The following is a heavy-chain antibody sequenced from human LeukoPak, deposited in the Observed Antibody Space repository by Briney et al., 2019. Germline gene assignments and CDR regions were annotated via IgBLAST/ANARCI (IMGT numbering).Heavy chain of an antibody. CDR1: GGSISSGGYY. Sequence: PSETLSLTCTVSGGSISSGGYYWSWIRQHPGKGLEWIGYIYYSGSTYYNPSLKSRVTISVDTSKNQFPLKLSSVTAADTAVYYCAREVSAVPANLYYCYYMDVWGKGITVTVSS. J-gene: IGHJ6*03. V-gene: IGHV4-31*03. D-gene: IGHD2-2*01. CDR2: IYYSGST. CDR3: AREVSAVPANLYYCYYMDV.